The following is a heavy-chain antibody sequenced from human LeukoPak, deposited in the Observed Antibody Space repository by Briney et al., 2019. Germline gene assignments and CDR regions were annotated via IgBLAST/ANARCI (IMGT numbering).Heavy chain of an antibody. CDR3: ARGLMMAVAGRGEFHY. Sequence: PSETLSLTCIVSGGSISSYYWSWIRQPPGKGLEWIGYIYYSGSTNYNPSLKSRVTISVDTSKNQFSLKLSSATAADTALYYCARGLMMAVAGRGEFHYWGQGTLVTVSS. V-gene: IGHV4-59*01. D-gene: IGHD6-13*01. J-gene: IGHJ4*02. CDR2: IYYSGST. CDR1: GGSISSYY.